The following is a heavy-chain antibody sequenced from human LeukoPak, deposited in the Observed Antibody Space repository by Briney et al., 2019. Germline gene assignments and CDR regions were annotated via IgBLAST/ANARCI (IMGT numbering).Heavy chain of an antibody. V-gene: IGHV4-34*01. Sequence: SETLSLTCAVYGGSFSGYYWSRIRQPPGKGLEWIGEINHSGSTNYNPSLKSRVTISVDTSKNQFSLKLNSVTAADTAVYYCARAPDYGGYGDWGQGTLVTVSS. CDR1: GGSFSGYY. J-gene: IGHJ4*02. CDR3: ARAPDYGGYGD. D-gene: IGHD4-17*01. CDR2: INHSGST.